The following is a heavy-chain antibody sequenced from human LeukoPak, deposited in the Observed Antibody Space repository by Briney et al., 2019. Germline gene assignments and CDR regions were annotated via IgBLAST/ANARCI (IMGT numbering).Heavy chain of an antibody. V-gene: IGHV3-74*01. CDR1: GFTFSNYC. CDR2: ICTDETTI. J-gene: IGHJ4*02. CDR3: ASNRPESIAARMFDY. Sequence: GGSLRLSCAASGFTFSNYCMHWVRQPPGKGLVWVSQICTDETTIRSADSVKGRFTISRDNAKNTLYLQMSSLRVEDTAVYYCASNRPESIAARMFDYWGQGTLVTVSS. D-gene: IGHD6-6*01.